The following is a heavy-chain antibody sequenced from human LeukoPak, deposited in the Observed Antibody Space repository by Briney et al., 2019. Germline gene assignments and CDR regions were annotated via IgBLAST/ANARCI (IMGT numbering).Heavy chain of an antibody. V-gene: IGHV3-23*01. CDR1: GFTFSSYA. Sequence: GGSLRLSCEASGFTFSSYAMSWVRQAPGKGLEWVSGISTNGGSTSYADSVKGRLTISRDNPRNMLYMEMNSLRAEDTAVYYCAKAEYYYDSSVTHAFDIWGQGTMVTVSS. CDR3: AKAEYYYDSSVTHAFDI. CDR2: ISTNGGST. D-gene: IGHD3-22*01. J-gene: IGHJ3*02.